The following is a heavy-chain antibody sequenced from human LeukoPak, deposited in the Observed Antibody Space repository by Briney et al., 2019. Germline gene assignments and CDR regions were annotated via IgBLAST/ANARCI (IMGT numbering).Heavy chain of an antibody. CDR2: IYPGDSDT. V-gene: IGHV5-51*01. Sequence: GESLKISCKGSGDSSTTYWIGWVRQMPGKGLEWMGIIYPGDSDTRYSPSLQGQITISDDKSISTDYLQWSRLKASDIAMYYSACGYHSYYFDYWGQGTLVTVSS. CDR1: GDSSTTYW. J-gene: IGHJ4*02. CDR3: ACGYHSYYFDY. D-gene: IGHD5-18*01.